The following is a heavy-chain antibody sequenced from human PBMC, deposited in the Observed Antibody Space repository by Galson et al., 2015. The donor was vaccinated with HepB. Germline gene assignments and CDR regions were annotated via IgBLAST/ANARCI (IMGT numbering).Heavy chain of an antibody. V-gene: IGHV4-61*02. CDR2: IYTSGST. CDR3: ARTIVDVVPAAIGNLAAFDI. CDR1: GGSISSGSYY. D-gene: IGHD2-2*01. Sequence: TLSLTCTVSGGSISSGSYYWSWIRQPAGKGLEWIGRIYTSGSTNYNPSLKSRVTISVDTSKNQFSLKLSSVTAADTAVYYCARTIVDVVPAAIGNLAAFDIWGQGTMVTVSS. J-gene: IGHJ3*02.